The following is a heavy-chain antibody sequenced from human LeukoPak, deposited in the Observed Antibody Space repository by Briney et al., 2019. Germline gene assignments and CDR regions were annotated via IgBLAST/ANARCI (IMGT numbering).Heavy chain of an antibody. CDR2: IWYDGSNK. V-gene: IGHV3-33*08. CDR1: GFTFSRYG. CDR3: ARSGTSGNYFDY. Sequence: GGSLRLSCAASGFTFSRYGMHWVRQAPGKGLEWEAVIWYDGSNKYYADSVKGRFTISRDNSKNTLYLQMNSLRAEDTAVYYCARSGTSGNYFDYRGQGTLVTVSS. J-gene: IGHJ4*02. D-gene: IGHD2-2*01.